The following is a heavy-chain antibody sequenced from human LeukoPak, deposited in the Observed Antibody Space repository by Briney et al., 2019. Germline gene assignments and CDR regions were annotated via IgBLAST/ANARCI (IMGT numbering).Heavy chain of an antibody. V-gene: IGHV3-21*01. J-gene: IGHJ6*03. Sequence: PGGSLRLSCAASAFSFSDYNMNWVRQAPGKGLEWVATIRSYSSYIHYGDSVKGRFTISRDDAERSVYLQMDNVRVEDTAVYFCARYSEVYYYVDVWGTGTTDTVSS. CDR1: AFSFSDYN. D-gene: IGHD2-21*01. CDR2: IRSYSSYI. CDR3: ARYSEVYYYVDV.